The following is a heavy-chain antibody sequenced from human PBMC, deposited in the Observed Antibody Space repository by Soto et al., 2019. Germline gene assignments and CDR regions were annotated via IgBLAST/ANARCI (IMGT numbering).Heavy chain of an antibody. D-gene: IGHD4-17*01. Sequence: PGGSLRLSCAASGFTFSSYAMSWVRQAPGKGLEWVSDISGSGGSTYYADSEKGRFTISSDNSKNTLYLQMNSLRAEDTAVYYCAKALSVITVTTSLDSRCQGTLVTGSS. J-gene: IGHJ5*01. CDR1: GFTFSSYA. CDR3: AKALSVITVTTSLDS. CDR2: ISGSGGST. V-gene: IGHV3-23*01.